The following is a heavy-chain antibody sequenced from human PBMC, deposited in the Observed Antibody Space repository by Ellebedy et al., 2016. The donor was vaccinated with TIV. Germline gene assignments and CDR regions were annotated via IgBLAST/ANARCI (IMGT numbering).Heavy chain of an antibody. CDR2: IHYSGST. V-gene: IGHV4-59*01. D-gene: IGHD3-22*01. CDR3: ARIGLSGGYWSFFDF. CDR1: DGSTSGYY. J-gene: IGHJ4*02. Sequence: MPSETLSLTCTVSDGSTSGYYWRWIRQPPGKGLEWIGYIHYSGSTSYNPSLKSRVSISADTPTGHFSLILSSVTAADTAVYFCARIGLSGGYWSFFDFWGQGTLVTVSS.